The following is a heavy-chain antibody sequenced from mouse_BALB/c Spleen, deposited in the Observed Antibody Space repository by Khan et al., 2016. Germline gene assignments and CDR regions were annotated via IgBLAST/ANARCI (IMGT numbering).Heavy chain of an antibody. CDR1: GYSFTNYG. J-gene: IGHJ3*01. V-gene: IGHV9-3*02. Sequence: QIQLVQSGPELKKPGETVKISCKASGYSFTNYGMNWVKQAPGKGLKWMGWIDTNTGEPTYAEEFKGRFAISLETSAITAYLQINNLKNDDTATYYCARWGYGYSWFAYWGQGTLVTVSA. D-gene: IGHD2-2*01. CDR3: ARWGYGYSWFAY. CDR2: IDTNTGEP.